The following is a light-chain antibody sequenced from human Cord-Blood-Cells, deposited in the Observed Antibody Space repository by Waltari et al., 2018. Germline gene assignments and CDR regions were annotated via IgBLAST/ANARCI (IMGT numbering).Light chain of an antibody. CDR1: SRYVGGYTF. J-gene: IGLJ3*02. V-gene: IGLV2-14*01. CDR3: AAWDDSLNGWV. Sequence: QSALTQPASVSGSPGQSITTSCPGPSRYVGGYTFVSWYQQHPGKAPKLMIYDVSKRPSGVSNRFSGSKSGNTASLTISGLQSEDEADYYCAAWDDSLNGWVFGGGTKLTVL. CDR2: DVS.